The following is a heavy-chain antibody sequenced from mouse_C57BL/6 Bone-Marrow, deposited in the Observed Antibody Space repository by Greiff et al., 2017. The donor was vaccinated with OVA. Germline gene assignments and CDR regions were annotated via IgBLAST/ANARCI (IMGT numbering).Heavy chain of an antibody. J-gene: IGHJ1*03. CDR2: ISNGGGST. CDR3: ARHRSYGNYVRWYFDV. V-gene: IGHV5-12*01. D-gene: IGHD2-1*01. Sequence: EVKLVESGGGLVQPGGSLKLSCAASGFTFSDYYMYWVRQTPEKRLEWVAYISNGGGSTYYPDTVKGRFTISRDNAKNTLYLRMSRLKSEDTAMYYCARHRSYGNYVRWYFDVWGTGTTVTVSS. CDR1: GFTFSDYY.